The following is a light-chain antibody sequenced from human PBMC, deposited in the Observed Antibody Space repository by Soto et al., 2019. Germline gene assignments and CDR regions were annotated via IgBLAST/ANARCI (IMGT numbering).Light chain of an antibody. V-gene: IGKV4-1*01. CDR2: WAS. J-gene: IGKJ2*01. CDR3: QQYYRTPYT. Sequence: IVLTQSPGTLSLSPGESATLSCRASQSISSSYLAWYQQKPGQPPTLLISWASTRESGVPDRFSGSGSGTDFTLTISRLQAEDVAVYFCQQYYRTPYTFGQGTKLEI. CDR1: QSISSSY.